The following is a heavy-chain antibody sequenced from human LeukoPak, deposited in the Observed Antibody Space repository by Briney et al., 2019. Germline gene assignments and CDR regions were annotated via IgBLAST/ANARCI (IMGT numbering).Heavy chain of an antibody. D-gene: IGHD5/OR15-5a*01. CDR2: ISYSGST. Sequence: SETLSLTCTVSGGSISSYYWSWIRQPPGKGLEWIGYISYSGSTNYNPSLKSRVTISVDTSKNQFSLKLSSVTAADAAVYYCARVSSYWYFDLWGRGTLVTVSS. V-gene: IGHV4-59*01. J-gene: IGHJ2*01. CDR1: GGSISSYY. CDR3: ARVSSYWYFDL.